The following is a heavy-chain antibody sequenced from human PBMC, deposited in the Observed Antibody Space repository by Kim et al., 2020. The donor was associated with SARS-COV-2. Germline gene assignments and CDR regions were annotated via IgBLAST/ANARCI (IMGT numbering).Heavy chain of an antibody. D-gene: IGHD6-19*01. J-gene: IGHJ6*02. V-gene: IGHV3-7*03. CDR3: ARVIAVAGTSGGNYYYGMDV. CDR2: IKQDGSEK. CDR1: GFTFSSYW. Sequence: GGSLRLSCAASGFTFSSYWMSWVRQAPGKGLEWVANIKQDGSEKYYVDSVKGRFTISRDNAKNSLYLQMNSLRAEDTAVYYCARVIAVAGTSGGNYYYGMDVWGQGTTVTVSS.